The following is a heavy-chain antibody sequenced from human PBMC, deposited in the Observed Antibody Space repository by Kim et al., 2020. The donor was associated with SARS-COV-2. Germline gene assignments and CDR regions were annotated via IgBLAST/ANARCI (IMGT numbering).Heavy chain of an antibody. D-gene: IGHD2-2*01. CDR3: AVLVAPADNIADY. V-gene: IGHV3-21*01. Sequence: GGSLRLSCADSGFTFSSYRMNWVRQAPGKGLEWVSSISSSSNYIYYADSVKGRFTISRDNARNSLYLQMNNLRAEDTAVYYCAVLVAPADNIADYWGQGTLVTVSS. J-gene: IGHJ4*02. CDR2: ISSSSNYI. CDR1: GFTFSSYR.